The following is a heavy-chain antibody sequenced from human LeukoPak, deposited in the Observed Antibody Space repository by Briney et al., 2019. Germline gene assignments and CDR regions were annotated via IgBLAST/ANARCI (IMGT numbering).Heavy chain of an antibody. CDR2: IFGSGGSA. Sequence: GGSLRLSCAASGFTFNNYAMYWVRQAPGKGLEWISGIFGSGGSAHYADSVKGRFTISRDNSKNTVYLQLDSLRVEDMAVYYCGKTTVGYSSGRYPGWPVDYWGQGALVTVSP. J-gene: IGHJ4*02. D-gene: IGHD2-15*01. CDR3: GKTTVGYSSGRYPGWPVDY. V-gene: IGHV3-23*01. CDR1: GFTFNNYA.